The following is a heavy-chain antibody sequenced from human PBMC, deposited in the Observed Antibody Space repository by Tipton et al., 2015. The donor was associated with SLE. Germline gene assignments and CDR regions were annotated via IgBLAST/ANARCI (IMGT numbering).Heavy chain of an antibody. Sequence: TLSLTCHVAGGAIRNSPYYWAWIRQPPGKRLEWIGSVFDTGYTAYNPSLEGRMSISVDTSNNEFSLKLGSVTAADTAVYYCARHDEPRRAFDIWGQGTMVTVSS. CDR1: GGAIRNSPYY. V-gene: IGHV4-39*01. CDR3: ARHDEPRRAFDI. CDR2: VFDTGYT. J-gene: IGHJ3*02.